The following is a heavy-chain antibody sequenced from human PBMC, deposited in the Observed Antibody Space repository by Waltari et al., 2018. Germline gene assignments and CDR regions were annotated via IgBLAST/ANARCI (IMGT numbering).Heavy chain of an antibody. CDR1: GYSFTSYW. V-gene: IGHV5-51*03. CDR2: IYPGDSDT. D-gene: IGHD6-6*01. Sequence: EVQLVQSGAEVKKPGESLKISCKGSGYSFTSYWIGWVLQMPGKGLEWMGIIYPGDSDTRYSQSFQGQVTISADKSISTAYLQWSSLKASDTAMYYCARSSTPYSSSADAFDIWGQGTMVTVSS. CDR3: ARSSTPYSSSADAFDI. J-gene: IGHJ3*02.